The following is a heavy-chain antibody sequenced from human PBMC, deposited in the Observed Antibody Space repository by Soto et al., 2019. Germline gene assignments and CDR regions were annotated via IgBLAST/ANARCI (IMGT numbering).Heavy chain of an antibody. CDR1: GGSISSYY. Sequence: QVQLQESGPGLVKPPETLSLTCTVSGGSISSYYWSWIRQPPGKGLEWIGYIYYSGSTTYNPSLRSRVTISVDTSKNQFSLKLSSVTAADTAVYYCARLGHVYYYDSSGYREYFQHWGQGTLVTVSS. CDR2: IYYSGST. V-gene: IGHV4-59*01. J-gene: IGHJ1*01. D-gene: IGHD3-22*01. CDR3: ARLGHVYYYDSSGYREYFQH.